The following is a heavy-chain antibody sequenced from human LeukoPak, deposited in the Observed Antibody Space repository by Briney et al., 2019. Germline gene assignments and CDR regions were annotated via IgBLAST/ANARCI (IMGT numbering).Heavy chain of an antibody. CDR1: GFTVSSNY. V-gene: IGHV3-53*01. Sequence: PGGSLRLSCSASGFTVSSNYMTWVRQTPGKGLEWVSIVYSGGSTYYADSVKGRFTISRDNSKNTLYLQLNSLRAEDTAVYYCARGPYGWYGEFDYWGQGTLVTVSS. CDR2: VYSGGST. D-gene: IGHD6-19*01. J-gene: IGHJ4*02. CDR3: ARGPYGWYGEFDY.